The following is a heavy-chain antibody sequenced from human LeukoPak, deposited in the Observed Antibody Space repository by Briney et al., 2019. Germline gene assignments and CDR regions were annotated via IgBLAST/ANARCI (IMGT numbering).Heavy chain of an antibody. V-gene: IGHV3-21*01. Sequence: PGGSLRLSCAASGFTFSSYSMNWVRQAPGKGLEWVSSISSSSSYIYYADSVKGRFTISRDNAKKSLYLQMNSLRAEDTAVYYCARVLFYRVNYGQPPIDYWGQGTLVTVSS. D-gene: IGHD3-10*01. CDR3: ARVLFYRVNYGQPPIDY. CDR2: ISSSSSYI. J-gene: IGHJ4*02. CDR1: GFTFSSYS.